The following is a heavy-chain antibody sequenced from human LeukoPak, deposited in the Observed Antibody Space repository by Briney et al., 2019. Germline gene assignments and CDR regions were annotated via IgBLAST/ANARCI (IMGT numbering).Heavy chain of an antibody. CDR1: GFTLSSYW. CDR3: AKGGLVHPLHI. J-gene: IGHJ3*02. D-gene: IGHD3/OR15-3a*01. V-gene: IGHV3-53*01. CDR2: IYSGGNT. Sequence: PGGSLRLSCAASGFTLSSYWMHWVRQAPGKGLEWVSFIYSGGNTHYSDSVKGRFTISRDNSKNTLYLQMNSLRAEDTAVYYCAKGGLVHPLHIWGQGTMVTVSS.